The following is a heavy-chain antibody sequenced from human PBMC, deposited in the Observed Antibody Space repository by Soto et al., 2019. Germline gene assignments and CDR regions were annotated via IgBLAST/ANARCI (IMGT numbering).Heavy chain of an antibody. CDR2: IKSKTDGGTT. D-gene: IGHD3-3*01. J-gene: IGHJ6*02. CDR3: TTEVPRGIFGVVILRMDV. CDR1: GFTFSNAW. V-gene: IGHV3-15*07. Sequence: GGSLRLSCAASGFTFSNAWMNWVRQAPGKGLEWVGRIKSKTDGGTTDYAAPVKGRFTISRDDSKNTLYLQMNSLKTEDTAVYYCTTEVPRGIFGVVILRMDVWGQGTTVTVSS.